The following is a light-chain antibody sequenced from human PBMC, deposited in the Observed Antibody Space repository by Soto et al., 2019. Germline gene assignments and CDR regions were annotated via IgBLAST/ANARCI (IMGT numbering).Light chain of an antibody. J-gene: IGLJ2*01. CDR2: DNT. V-gene: IGLV1-40*01. Sequence: QSVLTQPPSVSGAPGQRVTISCTGSRSNIGAGYAVHWYLQLPGTAPKLLIYDNTNRPSGVPDRFSASESGTSASLAITGLQSEDEADYYCQSYDTSLSASVFGGGTKVTVL. CDR1: RSNIGAGYA. CDR3: QSYDTSLSASV.